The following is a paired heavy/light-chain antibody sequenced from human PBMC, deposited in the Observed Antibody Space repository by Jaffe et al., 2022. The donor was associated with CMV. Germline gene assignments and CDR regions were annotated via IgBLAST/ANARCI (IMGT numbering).Light chain of an antibody. V-gene: IGKV4-1*01. CDR2: WAS. CDR3: QQYYTTSFT. J-gene: IGKJ2*01. Sequence: DIVMTQSPDSLAVSLGERATINCKSSQSVLDSSTNKNYLAWYQQKPGQTPKLLIYWASTRESGVPDRFSGSGSGTDFTLTISSLQAEDVAVYFCQQYYTTSFTFGQGTKLEIK. CDR1: QSVLDSSTNKNY.
Heavy chain of an antibody. J-gene: IGHJ4*02. CDR1: GDSVSSNSAA. V-gene: IGHV6-1*01. Sequence: QVQLQQSGPGLVKPSQTLSLTCAIAGDSVSSNSAAWSWIRQSPSRGLEWLGRTYHRSKWYTDYAESVKSRIIINADTSKNQFSLQLNSVTPEDTAVYFCARGSYTSTWIWGQGTLVTVSS. D-gene: IGHD6-13*01. CDR2: TYHRSKWYT. CDR3: ARGSYTSTWI.